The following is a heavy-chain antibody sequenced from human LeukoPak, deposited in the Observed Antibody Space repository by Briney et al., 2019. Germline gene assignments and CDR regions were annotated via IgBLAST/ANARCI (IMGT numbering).Heavy chain of an antibody. D-gene: IGHD2-2*01. Sequence: SVKVSCKASGGTSSSYAISWVRQAPGQGLEWMGWISAYNGNTNYAQKLQGRVTMTTDTSTSTVYMELRSLRSDDTAVYYCARDKGPAAIYYYYGMDVWGQGTTVTVSS. V-gene: IGHV1-18*01. CDR2: ISAYNGNT. CDR1: GGTSSSYA. CDR3: ARDKGPAAIYYYYGMDV. J-gene: IGHJ6*02.